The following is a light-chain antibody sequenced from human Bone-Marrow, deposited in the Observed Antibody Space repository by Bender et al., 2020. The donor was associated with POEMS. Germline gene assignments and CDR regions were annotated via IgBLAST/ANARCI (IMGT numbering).Light chain of an antibody. J-gene: IGLJ3*02. CDR2: NNS. CDR3: ATWDDSLNGWV. CDR1: SSKFGSYP. V-gene: IGLV1-44*01. Sequence: QSVLTKPPSASGTPGQRVTISCSGSSSKFGSYPVNWYQQLPGAAPKLVIFNNSQRPSGVPDRFSGSNSGTSASLAISGLLSEDEADFYCATWDDSLNGWVFGGGTKLTVL.